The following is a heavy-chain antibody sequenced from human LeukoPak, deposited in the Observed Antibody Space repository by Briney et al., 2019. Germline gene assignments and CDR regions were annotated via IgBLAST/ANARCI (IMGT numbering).Heavy chain of an antibody. V-gene: IGHV3-23*01. CDR3: TRPLGAAAGTYFDP. J-gene: IGHJ5*02. CDR1: GFTVSSNY. Sequence: GGSLRLSCAASGFTVSSNYMSWVRQAPGKGLEWVSDISGSGSITYYADSVKGRFTISRDDSKNTAYLQMNSLKIEDTAVYYCTRPLGAAAGTYFDPWGQGTLVTVSS. D-gene: IGHD6-13*01. CDR2: ISGSGSIT.